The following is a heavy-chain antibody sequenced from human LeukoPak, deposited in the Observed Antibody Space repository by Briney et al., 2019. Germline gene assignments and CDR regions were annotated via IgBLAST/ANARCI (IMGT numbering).Heavy chain of an antibody. CDR1: GGSFSGYY. Sequence: SETLSLTCAVYGGSFSGYYWSWIRQPPGKGLEWIGDINHSGSTYYNPSLKSRVTISVDTSKNQFSLKLSSVTAADTAVYYCAREGWQWLVRAFDYWGQGTLVTVSS. CDR2: INHSGST. CDR3: AREGWQWLVRAFDY. V-gene: IGHV4-34*01. D-gene: IGHD6-19*01. J-gene: IGHJ4*02.